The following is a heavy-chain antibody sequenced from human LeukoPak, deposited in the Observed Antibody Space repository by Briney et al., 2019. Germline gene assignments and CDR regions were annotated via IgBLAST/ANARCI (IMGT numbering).Heavy chain of an antibody. CDR3: ARDCVVVVPAAISYYYGMDV. D-gene: IGHD2-2*01. CDR1: GYTFTSYD. Sequence: ASVKVSCKASGYTFTSYDINWVRQATGQGLEWMGWINPNSGNTGYAQKFQGRVTMTRDTSISTAYMELSSLRSEDTAVYYCARDCVVVVPAAISYYYGMDVWGQGTTVTVSS. V-gene: IGHV1-8*01. J-gene: IGHJ6*02. CDR2: INPNSGNT.